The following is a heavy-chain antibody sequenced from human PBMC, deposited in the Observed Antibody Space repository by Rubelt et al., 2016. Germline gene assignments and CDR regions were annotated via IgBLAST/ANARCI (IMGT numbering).Heavy chain of an antibody. D-gene: IGHD6-19*01. CDR3: ARGRYSSGWYNY. CDR1: GGSFSGYY. V-gene: IGHV4-34*01. J-gene: IGHJ4*02. CDR2: INHSGRT. Sequence: QVQLQQWGAGLLKPSETLSLPCAVYGGSFSGYYWSWIRQPPGKGLEWIGQINHSGRTNYNPSLRGGVTISVDTSKNQFSLKLSSVTAADTAVYYCARGRYSSGWYNYWGQGTLVTVSS.